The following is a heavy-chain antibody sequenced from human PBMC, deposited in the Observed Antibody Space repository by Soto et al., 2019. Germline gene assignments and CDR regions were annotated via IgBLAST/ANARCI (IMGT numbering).Heavy chain of an antibody. CDR3: ARDLFRGYSYGYYYYYGMDV. V-gene: IGHV4-59*01. CDR1: GGSISSYY. J-gene: IGHJ6*02. D-gene: IGHD5-18*01. CDR2: IYYSGST. Sequence: SETLSLTCTVSGGSISSYYWSWIRQPPGKGLEWIGYIYYSGSTNYNPSLKSRVTISVDTSKNQFTLKLSSVTAADTAVYYCARDLFRGYSYGYYYYYGMDVWGQGTTVTVSS.